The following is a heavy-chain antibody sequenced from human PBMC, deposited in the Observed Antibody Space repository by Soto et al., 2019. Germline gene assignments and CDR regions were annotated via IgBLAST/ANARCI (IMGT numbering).Heavy chain of an antibody. V-gene: IGHV4-34*01. CDR2: INHSGSS. CDR3: ARMAGPWYFDL. CDR1: GGSFSGFY. Sequence: SETLSLTCAVHGGSFSGFYRTWIRQPPGKGLEWIGEINHSGSSNYNPPLKSRVTMSLDTSRNQFSLSLNSVTAADTAVYYCARMAGPWYFDLWGRGTLVTVSS. J-gene: IGHJ2*01.